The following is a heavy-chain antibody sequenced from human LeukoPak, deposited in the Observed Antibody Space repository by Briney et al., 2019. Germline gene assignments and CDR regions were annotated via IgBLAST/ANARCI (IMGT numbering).Heavy chain of an antibody. CDR3: ARDQHGSGSYSAFVIWFDP. D-gene: IGHD3-10*01. Sequence: SETLSLTCGVSGDSITNYFWSWIRQPARGGLEWIGRIDGNGGTNYNPSLWGRVTMSVDTSKNQFSLRVTSVTAADTAVYYCARDQHGSGSYSAFVIWFDPWGRGTLVTVSS. CDR2: IDGNGGT. V-gene: IGHV4-4*07. J-gene: IGHJ5*02. CDR1: GDSITNYF.